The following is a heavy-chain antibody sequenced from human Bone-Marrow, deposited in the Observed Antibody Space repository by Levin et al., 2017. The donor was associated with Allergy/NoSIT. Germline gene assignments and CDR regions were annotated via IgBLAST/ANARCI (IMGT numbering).Heavy chain of an antibody. J-gene: IGHJ6*04. CDR2: IRSKAYGGTT. CDR1: GFTFGDYA. V-gene: IGHV3-49*03. Sequence: GGSLRLSCTASGFTFGDYAMSWFRQAPGKGLEWVGFIRSKAYGGTTEYAASVKGRFTISREDAKSIAYLQMNSLKTEDTAVYYCTGAGYSSGWYHNQDVWGKGTAVTVSS. CDR3: TGAGYSSGWYHNQDV. D-gene: IGHD6-19*01.